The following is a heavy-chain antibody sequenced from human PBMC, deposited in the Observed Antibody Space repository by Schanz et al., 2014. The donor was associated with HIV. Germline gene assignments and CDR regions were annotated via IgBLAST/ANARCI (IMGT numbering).Heavy chain of an antibody. CDR2: IHHSGDT. D-gene: IGHD2-2*01. CDR1: GGSISSDGYY. J-gene: IGHJ4*02. Sequence: QVRLQESGPGLVKPSQTLSLTCTVSGGSISSDGYYWSWVRQLPGKGLQWIGYIHHSGDTYYDASLRRRVTRTMDTAKNRFSLKMTAVTAADTAVYYCARSQDTSWFFWGQGILVTVSS. CDR3: ARSQDTSWFF. V-gene: IGHV4-31*04.